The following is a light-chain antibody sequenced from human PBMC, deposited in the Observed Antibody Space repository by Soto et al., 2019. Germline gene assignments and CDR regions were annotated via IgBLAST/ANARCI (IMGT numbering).Light chain of an antibody. Sequence: QSVLTQPPSVSGAPGQRVTISCTGSRSNIGAGYAVHWYQQLPGTAPKLLIYDNTNRPSGVPDRFSASESGTSASLAITSLQSEDEADYYCQSYDTSLSASVFGGGTKVTVL. CDR1: RSNIGAGYA. CDR3: QSYDTSLSASV. CDR2: DNT. V-gene: IGLV1-40*01. J-gene: IGLJ2*01.